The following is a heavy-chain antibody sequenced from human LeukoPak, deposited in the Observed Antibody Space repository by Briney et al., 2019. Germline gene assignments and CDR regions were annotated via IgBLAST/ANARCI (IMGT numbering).Heavy chain of an antibody. D-gene: IGHD2-2*01. V-gene: IGHV1-2*02. CDR1: GYTFTGYY. J-gene: IGHJ5*02. Sequence: ASVKVSCKASGYTFTGYYMHWVRQAPGQGLEWMGWINPNSGGTNYAQKFQGRVTMTRDTSISTAYMELSRLRSDDTAVYYCARGGDIVVVPATNTNWFDPWGQGTLVTVSS. CDR2: INPNSGGT. CDR3: ARGGDIVVVPATNTNWFDP.